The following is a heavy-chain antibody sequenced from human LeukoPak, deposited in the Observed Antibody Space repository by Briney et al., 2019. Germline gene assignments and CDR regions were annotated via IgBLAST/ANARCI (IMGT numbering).Heavy chain of an antibody. CDR2: IYYSGST. J-gene: IGHJ6*03. V-gene: IGHV4-39*01. CDR1: GGSISSSSYY. CDR3: ARHIGGGIEDMDV. D-gene: IGHD3-16*02. Sequence: PSETLSLTCTVSGGSISSSSYYWGWIRQPPGKGLEWIGSIYYSGSTYYNPSLKSRVTISVDTSRNQFFLKLSSVTAADTAVYYCARHIGGGIEDMDVWGKGTKVTVSS.